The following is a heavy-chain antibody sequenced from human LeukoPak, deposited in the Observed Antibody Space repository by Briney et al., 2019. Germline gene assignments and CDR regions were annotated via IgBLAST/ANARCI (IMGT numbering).Heavy chain of an antibody. Sequence: AASAKVSCKASGGIFSSYAISRVRQAPGHGLEWMGRIIPILGIANYAQKFQGRVTITADKSTSTAYMELSSLRSEDTAVYYCARAGSDYYYGMDVWGQGTTVTVSS. CDR1: GGIFSSYA. CDR2: IIPILGIA. J-gene: IGHJ6*02. CDR3: ARAGSDYYYGMDV. V-gene: IGHV1-69*04.